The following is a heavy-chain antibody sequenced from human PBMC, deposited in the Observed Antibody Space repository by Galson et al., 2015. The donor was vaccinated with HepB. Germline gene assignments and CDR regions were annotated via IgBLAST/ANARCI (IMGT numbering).Heavy chain of an antibody. J-gene: IGHJ6*04. V-gene: IGHV3-11*06. Sequence: SLRLSCAAPGFTFSDYHMSWVRQAPGKGLEWISYSTSTNYTNYAASVKGRFTISRDNAKNSLYLDMNSLRADDTAVYYCARDDSSRAWSYYMDVWGNGTTVTVSS. D-gene: IGHD3-10*01. CDR3: ARDDSSRAWSYYMDV. CDR1: GFTFSDYH. CDR2: STSTNYT.